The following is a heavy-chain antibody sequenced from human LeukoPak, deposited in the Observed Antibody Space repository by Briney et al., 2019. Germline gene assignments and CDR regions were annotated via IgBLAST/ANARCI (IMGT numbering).Heavy chain of an antibody. CDR1: GYTFTSDG. CDR2: ISTYNGNT. V-gene: IGHV1-18*01. D-gene: IGHD6-13*01. J-gene: IGHJ5*02. Sequence: ASVKVSCKTSGYTFTSDGITWVRQAPGQGLEWMGWISTYNGNTYYAQKFKGRATMTTDTSTRTGYMELRNLKSDDTAVYYCAREAAAAGVFWFDPWGQGTLVTVSS. CDR3: AREAAAAGVFWFDP.